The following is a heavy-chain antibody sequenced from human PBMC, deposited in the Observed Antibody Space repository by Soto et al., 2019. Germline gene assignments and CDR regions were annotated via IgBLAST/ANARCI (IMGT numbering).Heavy chain of an antibody. CDR2: MNPGSGDT. CDR3: ARMQTFGSLNWFDP. D-gene: IGHD3-10*01. CDR1: GYSFTIND. J-gene: IGHJ5*02. V-gene: IGHV1-8*01. Sequence: VASVKVSCKASGYSFTINDVSWVRQATGQGLEWMGWMNPGSGDTGYAQKFQGRVTMTRDISIATAYMELSSLRSDDTAIYYCARMQTFGSLNWFDPWGQGTLVTVSS.